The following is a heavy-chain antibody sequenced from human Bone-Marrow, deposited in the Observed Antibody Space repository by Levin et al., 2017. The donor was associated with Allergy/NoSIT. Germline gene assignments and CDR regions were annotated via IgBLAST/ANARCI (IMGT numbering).Heavy chain of an antibody. CDR2: IFPSDSDT. D-gene: IGHD2-15*01. Sequence: PVESLKISCQASGYSFTSYWFGWVRQRPGKGLEWMGLIFPSDSDTRVSPSFQGQIIMSVDKSTSTAYLQWRSLKASDSAMYYCAIRDSDGSDSFDYWGQGTLVTVSS. CDR1: GYSFTSYW. J-gene: IGHJ4*01. V-gene: IGHV5-51*01. CDR3: AIRDSDGSDSFDY.